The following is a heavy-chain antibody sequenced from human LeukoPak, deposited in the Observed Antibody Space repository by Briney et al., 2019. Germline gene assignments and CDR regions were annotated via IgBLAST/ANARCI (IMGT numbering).Heavy chain of an antibody. CDR1: GGSISSGGYS. V-gene: IGHV4-30-2*01. CDR2: IHHSGST. CDR3: AKLSGGATFDI. Sequence: SETLSLTCAVSGGSISSGGYSWSWIRQPPGKGLEWIGYIHHSGSTYYNPSLKSRVTISVDRSKNQFSLKLSSVTAADTAVYYCAKLSGGATFDIWGQGTMVTVSS. J-gene: IGHJ3*02. D-gene: IGHD6-19*01.